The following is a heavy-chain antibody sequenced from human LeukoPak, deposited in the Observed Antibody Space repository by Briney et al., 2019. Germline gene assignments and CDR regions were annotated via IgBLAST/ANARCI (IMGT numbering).Heavy chain of an antibody. D-gene: IGHD1-26*01. CDR1: GGSFSGYY. V-gene: IGHV4-34*01. J-gene: IGHJ6*03. CDR2: INHSGST. CDR3: ARVGPYSGGYYYYYYMDV. Sequence: PSETLSLTCAVYGGSFSGYYWSWIRQPPGKGLEWIGEINHSGSTNYNPSLKSRVTISVDTSKNQFSLKLSSVTAADTAVYYCARVGPYSGGYYYYYYMDVWGKGTTVTVSS.